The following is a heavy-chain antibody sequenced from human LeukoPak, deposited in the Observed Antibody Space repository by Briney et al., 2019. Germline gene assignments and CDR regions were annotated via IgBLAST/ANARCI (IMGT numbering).Heavy chain of an antibody. D-gene: IGHD4-17*01. J-gene: IGHJ4*02. Sequence: GGSLRLSCAASGFTFRGHGIHWVRQAPGKGLEWVSFIRNDGRNKFYADSVKGRFTISRDNSRNTLYLQMDSLRPEDTAVHYCARANDYGDYGGWDSWGQGTLVTVPS. CDR1: GFTFRGHG. V-gene: IGHV3-30*02. CDR2: IRNDGRNK. CDR3: ARANDYGDYGGWDS.